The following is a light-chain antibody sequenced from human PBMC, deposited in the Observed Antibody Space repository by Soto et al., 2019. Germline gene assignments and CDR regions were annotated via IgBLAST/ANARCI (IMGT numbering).Light chain of an antibody. Sequence: QSVLTQPRSVSGSPGQSVTISCTGTNTDIGTYNYVSWYQQHPGKAPKLMIYDVNKRPSGVPDRFSGSKSGNTASLTISGLQAEDEADYYCCSYAGRYIYVFGNGTKVTVL. CDR1: NTDIGTYNY. CDR3: CSYAGRYIYV. V-gene: IGLV2-11*01. J-gene: IGLJ1*01. CDR2: DVN.